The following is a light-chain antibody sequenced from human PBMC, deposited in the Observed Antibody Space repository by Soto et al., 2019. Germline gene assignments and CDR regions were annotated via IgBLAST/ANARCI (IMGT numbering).Light chain of an antibody. Sequence: IRLTQSPSSLSASTGDSVNMNCRAIQHISSYLAWYQQKPGKAPNLLIYAASTLQSGVPSRFSGSVSGTDFTLTITYLQSEDIATYFCQQYYTFPLTFGGGTKVDIK. J-gene: IGKJ4*01. CDR2: AAS. CDR3: QQYYTFPLT. V-gene: IGKV1-8*01. CDR1: QHISSY.